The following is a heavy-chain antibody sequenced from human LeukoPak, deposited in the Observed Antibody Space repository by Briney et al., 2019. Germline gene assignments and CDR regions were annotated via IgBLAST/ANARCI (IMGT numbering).Heavy chain of an antibody. CDR3: ARVSPRNGSADY. Sequence: SETLSLTCTVSGGSISGYYWSWIRQPAGKGLEWIGRIYNSGSTNYNPSLKNRVTMSVDTSENQFSLKLSSVTAADTAVYYCARVSPRNGSADYWGQGTLVTVSS. CDR2: IYNSGST. CDR1: GGSISGYY. J-gene: IGHJ4*02. V-gene: IGHV4-4*07. D-gene: IGHD1-14*01.